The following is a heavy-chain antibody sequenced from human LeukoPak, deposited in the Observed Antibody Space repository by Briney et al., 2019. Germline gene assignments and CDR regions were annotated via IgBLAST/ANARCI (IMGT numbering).Heavy chain of an antibody. CDR3: ARDHGPRSYDYGMDV. CDR2: IYYSGST. Sequence: PSETLSLTCTVSGGSISSGGYYWSWIRQHPGKGLEWIGYIYYSGSTYYNPSLKSRVTISVDTSKNQFSLKLSSVTAADTALYYCARDHGPRSYDYGMDVWGQGTTVTVSS. D-gene: IGHD4-17*01. V-gene: IGHV4-31*03. CDR1: GGSISSGGYY. J-gene: IGHJ6*02.